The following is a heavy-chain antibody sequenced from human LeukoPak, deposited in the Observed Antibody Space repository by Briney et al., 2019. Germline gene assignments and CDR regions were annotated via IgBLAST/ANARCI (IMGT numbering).Heavy chain of an antibody. CDR2: IGTAGAT. D-gene: IGHD6-13*01. J-gene: IGHJ4*02. CDR1: GFTFSSYD. CDR3: VRLTAAGRRTDFDY. Sequence: GGPLRLSCAASGFTFSSYDMHWVRQATGKGLEWVSGIGTAGATYYPGSVKGRFTISRENAKNSLYLRMNSLRAGDTAVYYCVRLTAAGRRTDFDYWGQGTLVTVSS. V-gene: IGHV3-13*01.